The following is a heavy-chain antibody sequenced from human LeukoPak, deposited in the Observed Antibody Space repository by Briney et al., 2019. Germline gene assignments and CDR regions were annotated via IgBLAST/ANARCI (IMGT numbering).Heavy chain of an antibody. J-gene: IGHJ4*02. Sequence: GGSPRLSCAASGFTFSSYAMSWVRQAPGKGLEWVSAISGSGGSTYYADSVKGRFTISRDNSKNTLYLQMNSLRAEDTAVYYCAKDAGTMIVVVITGLMDYWGQGTLVTVSS. CDR3: AKDAGTMIVVVITGLMDY. D-gene: IGHD3-22*01. V-gene: IGHV3-23*01. CDR1: GFTFSSYA. CDR2: ISGSGGST.